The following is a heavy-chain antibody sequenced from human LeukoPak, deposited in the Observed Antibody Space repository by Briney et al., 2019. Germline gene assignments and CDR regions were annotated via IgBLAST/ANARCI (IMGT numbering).Heavy chain of an antibody. J-gene: IGHJ5*02. CDR3: ARRVGATTASNWFDP. CDR1: GFTFSSYA. Sequence: GVSLRLSCAASGFTFSSYAMSWVRQAPGKGLEWVSAISGSGGSTYYADSVKGRFTISRDNSKNTLYLQMNSLRAEDTAVYYCARRVGATTASNWFDPWGQGTLVTVSS. V-gene: IGHV3-23*01. CDR2: ISGSGGST. D-gene: IGHD1-26*01.